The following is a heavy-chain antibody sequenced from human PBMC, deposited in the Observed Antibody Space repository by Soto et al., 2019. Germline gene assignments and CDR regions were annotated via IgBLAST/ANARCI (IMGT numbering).Heavy chain of an antibody. CDR3: ARGNDDLDC. CDR1: GGTFSSYT. CDR2: IIPILGIA. D-gene: IGHD1-1*01. J-gene: IGHJ4*02. V-gene: IGHV1-69*02. Sequence: QVQLVQSGAEVKKPGSSVTVSCKASGGTFSSYTISWVLQAPGQGLEWMGRIIPILGIANYAQKFQGRVTITADKSTSTAYMELSSLRSEDTPVYYCARGNDDLDCGGQVTLVTVS.